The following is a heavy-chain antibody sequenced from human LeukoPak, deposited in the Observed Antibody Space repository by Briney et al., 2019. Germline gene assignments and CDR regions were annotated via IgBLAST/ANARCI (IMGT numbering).Heavy chain of an antibody. V-gene: IGHV3-48*01. D-gene: IGHD3/OR15-3a*01. J-gene: IGHJ4*02. CDR2: IGVGSGTI. Sequence: PGGSLRLSCAASGFTFSNYGMSWVRQAPGKGLEWVSYIGVGSGTIYYADSVKGRFTISRDDAKNSVYLQMNSLRAEDTAVYYCAKAGLVIPRGHFGYWGQGTLVTVSS. CDR3: AKAGLVIPRGHFGY. CDR1: GFTFSNYG.